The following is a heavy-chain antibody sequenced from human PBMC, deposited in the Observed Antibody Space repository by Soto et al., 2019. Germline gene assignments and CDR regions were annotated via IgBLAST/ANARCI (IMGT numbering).Heavy chain of an antibody. D-gene: IGHD6-25*01. CDR1: GGSVSSGSYY. CDR2: IYYSGST. J-gene: IGHJ3*02. V-gene: IGHV4-61*01. CDR3: ARDSSAANDGFDI. Sequence: SETLSLTCTVSGGSVSSGSYYWSWIRQPPGKGLEWIGYIYYSGSTNYNPSLKSRVTISVDTSKNQFSLKLSSVTAADTAVYYCARDSSAANDGFDIWGQGTMVTVSS.